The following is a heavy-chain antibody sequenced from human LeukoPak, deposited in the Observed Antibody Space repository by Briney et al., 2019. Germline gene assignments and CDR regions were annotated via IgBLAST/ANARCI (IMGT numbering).Heavy chain of an antibody. J-gene: IGHJ6*03. V-gene: IGHV3-21*04. Sequence: PGGSLRLSCVGFGFTFSNYNLNWVRQAPGKGLEWVSSISRSGGSTYYAESVKGRFTISRDNAKNSLYLQMNSLRAEDTALYYCARDSESPPSSGYYMDVWGKGTTVTVSS. D-gene: IGHD3-3*01. CDR1: GFTFSNYN. CDR3: ARDSESPPSSGYYMDV. CDR2: ISRSGGST.